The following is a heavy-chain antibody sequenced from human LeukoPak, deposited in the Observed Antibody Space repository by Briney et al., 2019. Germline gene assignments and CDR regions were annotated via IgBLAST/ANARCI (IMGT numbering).Heavy chain of an antibody. V-gene: IGHV4-59*08. CDR3: AKSRGLSLYNE. CDR1: GGSISSYY. CDR2: IYYSGST. Sequence: SETLSLTCTASGGSISSYYWSWIRQPPGKGLEWIGYIYYSGSTNYNPSLKSRVTISVDTSKNQFFLKLNSVTAADTAVYYCAKSRGLSLYNEWGQGTLVTVSS. D-gene: IGHD3/OR15-3a*01. J-gene: IGHJ4*02.